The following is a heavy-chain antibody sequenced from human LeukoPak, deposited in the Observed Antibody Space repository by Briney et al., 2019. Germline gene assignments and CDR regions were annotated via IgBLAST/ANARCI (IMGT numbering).Heavy chain of an antibody. CDR2: IYYSGST. CDR3: ARVPIPPHCSSTSCYSIDY. D-gene: IGHD2-2*01. V-gene: IGHV4-31*03. CDR1: GGSTSSGGYY. Sequence: SETLSLTCTVAGGSTSSGGYYWSWIRQHPGKGLEWIGYIYYSGSTYYNPSLKSRVTISVDTSKNQFSLRLSSVTAADTAVYYCARVPIPPHCSSTSCYSIDYWGQGTLVTVSS. J-gene: IGHJ4*02.